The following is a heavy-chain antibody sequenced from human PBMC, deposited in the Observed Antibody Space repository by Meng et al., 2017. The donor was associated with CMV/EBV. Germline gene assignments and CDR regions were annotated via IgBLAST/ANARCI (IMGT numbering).Heavy chain of an antibody. CDR1: GFTFSSYS. CDR3: ARGEQLAEYFDY. J-gene: IGHJ4*02. V-gene: IGHV3-21*01. D-gene: IGHD6-13*01. CDR2: ISSSSSYI. Sequence: GQLVESGGGLVKPGGSLRRSCAASGFTFSSYSMNWVRQAPGKGLEWVSSISSSSSYIYYADSVKGRFTISRDNAKNSLYLQMNSLRAEDTAVYYCARGEQLAEYFDYWGQGTLVTVSS.